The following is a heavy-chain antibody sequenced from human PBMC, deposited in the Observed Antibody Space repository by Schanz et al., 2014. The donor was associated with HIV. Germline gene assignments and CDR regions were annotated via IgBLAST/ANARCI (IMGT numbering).Heavy chain of an antibody. CDR2: IYYSGST. V-gene: IGHV4-31*03. Sequence: QVQLEESGPGLVWPSQTLSLNCSVSGASINSGVHYWNWIRQHPGKGLEWIGYIYYSGSTYKNPSLKSRVNISVDTAKNQFSLQLSAVTAADTAVYYCARADFGHDLGFDPWGQGILVTVSS. CDR3: ARADFGHDLGFDP. D-gene: IGHD4-17*01. CDR1: GASINSGVHY. J-gene: IGHJ5*02.